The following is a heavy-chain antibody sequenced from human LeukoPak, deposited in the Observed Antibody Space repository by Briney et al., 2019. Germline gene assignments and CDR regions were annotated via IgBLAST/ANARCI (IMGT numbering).Heavy chain of an antibody. D-gene: IGHD6-13*01. V-gene: IGHV4-38-2*02. J-gene: IGHJ1*01. CDR2: IHHSGST. CDR3: ARVAAGIGFFQH. Sequence: SETLSLTCIVSGYSISSGYYWGWSRQPPGRGLERVGNIHHSGSTYYNPSLKSRVTISVDTSKNQLSLKLNSVTAADTAVYYCARVAAGIGFFQHWGQGTLVTVSS. CDR1: GYSISSGYY.